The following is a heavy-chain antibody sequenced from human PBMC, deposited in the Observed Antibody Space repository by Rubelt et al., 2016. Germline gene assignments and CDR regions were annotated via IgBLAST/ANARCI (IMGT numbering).Heavy chain of an antibody. Sequence: DVQLVESGGGLVQPGGSLRLSCVASGDTFSKYWMAWVRQAPGKGPEWVANINEDGSEKYYVDSVKGRLTNARGNSKNTLYLQMNSLRAEDTAVYYCVSHMDVWGKGTMVTVS. CDR1: GDTFSKYW. CDR2: INEDGSEK. CDR3: VSHMDV. J-gene: IGHJ6*03. V-gene: IGHV3-7*05.